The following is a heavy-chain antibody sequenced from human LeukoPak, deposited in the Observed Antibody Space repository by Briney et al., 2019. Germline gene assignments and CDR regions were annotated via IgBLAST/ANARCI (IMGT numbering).Heavy chain of an antibody. V-gene: IGHV3-30*03. CDR2: ISYDGSNK. CDR3: ATPSSGYYGYYFDY. D-gene: IGHD3-22*01. Sequence: PGGSLRLSCAASGFTFSSYGMHWVRQAPGKGLEWVAVISYDGSNKYYADSVKGRFTISRDNSKNTLYLQMNSLRAEDTAVYYCATPSSGYYGYYFDYWGQGTLVTVSS. J-gene: IGHJ4*02. CDR1: GFTFSSYG.